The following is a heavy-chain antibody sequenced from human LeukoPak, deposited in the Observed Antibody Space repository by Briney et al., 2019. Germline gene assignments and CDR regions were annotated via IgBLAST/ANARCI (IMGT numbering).Heavy chain of an antibody. V-gene: IGHV1-46*01. D-gene: IGHD6-6*01. J-gene: IGHJ4*02. Sequence: ASVKVSCKASGYTFTSYYMHWVRQAPGRGLEWMGIINPSGGSTSYAQKFQGRVTMTRDMSTSTVYMELSSLRSEDTAVYYCARADSSHPYYFDYWGQGTLVTVSS. CDR2: INPSGGST. CDR3: ARADSSHPYYFDY. CDR1: GYTFTSYY.